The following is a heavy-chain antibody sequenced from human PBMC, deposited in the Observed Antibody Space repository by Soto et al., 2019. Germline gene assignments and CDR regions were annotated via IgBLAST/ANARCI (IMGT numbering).Heavy chain of an antibody. J-gene: IGHJ4*02. CDR1: GGSISRRGFY. CDR3: ARRSQLAAVRGIAY. CDR2: IHDSGST. V-gene: IGHV4-39*01. D-gene: IGHD3-10*02. Sequence: PSETLSLTCAVSGGSISRRGFYWGWIRQPPGKGLEWIGTIHDSGSTYYSPSPKSRVTISAHTSKNQSPLNPSSATAAPTALYYCARRSQLAAVRGIAYWGKGTLVPVSS.